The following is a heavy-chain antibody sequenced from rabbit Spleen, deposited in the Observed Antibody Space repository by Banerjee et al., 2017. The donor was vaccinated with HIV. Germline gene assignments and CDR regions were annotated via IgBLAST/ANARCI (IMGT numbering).Heavy chain of an antibody. D-gene: IGHD1-1*01. CDR3: ARDSSTSFSSYGMDL. CDR2: IDTGSRDFT. CDR1: GVSFSISSY. V-gene: IGHV1S45*01. J-gene: IGHJ6*01. Sequence: EQLEESGGDLVKPEGSLTLTCTASGVSFSISSYMCWVRQAPGKGLEWIACIDTGSRDFTYYASWAKGRFTISKTSSTTVTLQMTSLTAADTATYFCARDSSTSFSSYGMDLWGQGTLVTVS.